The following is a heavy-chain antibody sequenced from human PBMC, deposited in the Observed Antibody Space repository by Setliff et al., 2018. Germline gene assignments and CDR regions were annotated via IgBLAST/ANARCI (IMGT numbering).Heavy chain of an antibody. CDR3: ERLVRYCTTTTCQRTSGDDF. Sequence: ASVKVSCKGSGYILSSYGISWVRQAPGQGVEWMGWINPNSGGTNYAQQFQGRVAITTDTSTSTAYMELRSLRSDDTAVYYCERLVRYCTTTTCQRTSGDDFWGQGTLVTVSS. CDR1: GYILSSYG. D-gene: IGHD2-2*01. CDR2: INPNSGGT. V-gene: IGHV1-18*01. J-gene: IGHJ4*02.